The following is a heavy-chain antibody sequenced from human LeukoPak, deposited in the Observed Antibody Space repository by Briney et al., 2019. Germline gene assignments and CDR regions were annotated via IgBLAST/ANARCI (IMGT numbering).Heavy chain of an antibody. CDR3: ARGGGGLTRYYMDV. CDR1: GGTFSSYA. CDR2: IIPIFGTA. D-gene: IGHD2-15*01. V-gene: IGHV1-69*06. Sequence: GASVKVSCKASGGTFSSYAISWVRQAPGQGLEWMGGIIPIFGTANYAQKFQGRVTITADKSTSTAYMELSSLRSEDTAVYYCARGGGGLTRYYMDVWGKGTTVTVSS. J-gene: IGHJ6*03.